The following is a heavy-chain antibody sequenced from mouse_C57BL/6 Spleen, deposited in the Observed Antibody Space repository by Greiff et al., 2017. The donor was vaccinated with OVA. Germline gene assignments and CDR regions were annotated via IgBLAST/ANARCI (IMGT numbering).Heavy chain of an antibody. Sequence: DVQLQESGPGLVKPSQSLSLTCSVTGYSITSGYYWNWIRQFPGNKLEWMGYISYDGSNNYNPSLKNRISITRDTSKNQFFLKLNSVTTEDTATYYCARAYDYDLIMDYWGQGTSVTVSS. V-gene: IGHV3-6*01. CDR3: ARAYDYDLIMDY. D-gene: IGHD2-4*01. J-gene: IGHJ4*01. CDR1: GYSITSGYY. CDR2: ISYDGSN.